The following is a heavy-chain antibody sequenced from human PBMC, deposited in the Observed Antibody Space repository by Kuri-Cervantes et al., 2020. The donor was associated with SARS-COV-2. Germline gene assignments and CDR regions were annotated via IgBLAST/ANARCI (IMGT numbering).Heavy chain of an antibody. CDR1: GGTFSSYA. D-gene: IGHD5-24*01. J-gene: IGHJ4*02. V-gene: IGHV1-69*13. CDR2: IIPIFGTA. Sequence: ASVKVSCKASGGTFSSYAISWVRQAPGQGLEWMGGIIPIFGTANYAQKFQGRVTITADESTSTAYMELSSLRSEDTAVYYCAKEGGHNEIDYWGQGTLVTVSS. CDR3: AKEGGHNEIDY.